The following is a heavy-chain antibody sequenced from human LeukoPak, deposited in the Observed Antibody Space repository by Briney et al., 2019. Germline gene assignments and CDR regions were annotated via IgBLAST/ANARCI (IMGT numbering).Heavy chain of an antibody. CDR3: ARDYTRSSPFDY. D-gene: IGHD2-2*02. V-gene: IGHV5-51*01. CDR2: IYPGGSDA. J-gene: IGHJ4*02. Sequence: GESLKISCKGSGYSFTSYWIGWERQMPGKGLEWMGTIYPGGSDARYSPSFQGQVTISADKSISTAYLQWSSLKASDTAIYYCARDYTRSSPFDYWGQGTLVTVSS. CDR1: GYSFTSYW.